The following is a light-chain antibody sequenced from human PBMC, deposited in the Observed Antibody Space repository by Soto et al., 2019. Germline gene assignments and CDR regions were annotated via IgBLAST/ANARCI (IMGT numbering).Light chain of an antibody. J-gene: IGLJ1*01. Sequence: QSVLTQPASVSGSPGQSITISCTGTSSDVGGYNYVSWYQQHPGKAPKLMIYDVSNRPSGVSNRFSGSKSGNTASLTISGLQAEDEADYYCSSYTSSSTLEGVFGTGTTLTVL. CDR2: DVS. CDR1: SSDVGGYNY. CDR3: SSYTSSSTLEGV. V-gene: IGLV2-14*01.